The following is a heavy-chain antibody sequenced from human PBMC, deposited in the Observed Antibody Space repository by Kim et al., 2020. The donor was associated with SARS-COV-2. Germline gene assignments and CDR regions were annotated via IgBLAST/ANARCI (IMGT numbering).Heavy chain of an antibody. CDR3: ARVGGRETGYYYYYYMDV. V-gene: IGHV1-18*01. CDR2: ISAYNGNT. CDR1: GYTFTSYG. D-gene: IGHD3-16*01. J-gene: IGHJ6*03. Sequence: ASVKVSCKASGYTFTSYGISWVRQAPGQGLEWMGWISAYNGNTNYAQKHQGRVTMTTDTSTSTAYMELRSLRSDDTAVYYCARVGGRETGYYYYYYMDVWGKGTTVTVSS.